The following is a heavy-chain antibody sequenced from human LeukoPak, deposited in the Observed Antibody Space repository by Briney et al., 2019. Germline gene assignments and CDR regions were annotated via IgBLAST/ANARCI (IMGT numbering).Heavy chain of an antibody. V-gene: IGHV1-8*03. J-gene: IGHJ4*02. CDR3: ARVSCSGGSCYLFGFDY. D-gene: IGHD2-15*01. CDR1: GYTFTSYD. CDR2: MNPNSGNT. Sequence: ASVKVSCKASGYTFTSYDINWVRQATGQGLEWMGWMNPNSGNTGYAQKFQGRVTITRNTSISTAYMELRSLRSEDTAVYYCARVSCSGGSCYLFGFDYWGQGTLVTVSS.